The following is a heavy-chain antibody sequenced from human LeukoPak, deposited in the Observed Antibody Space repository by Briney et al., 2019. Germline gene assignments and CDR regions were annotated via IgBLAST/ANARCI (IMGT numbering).Heavy chain of an antibody. CDR1: GFTFSTYG. CDR3: AKVRGNVGSSYFPDY. CDR2: ILYDGSNR. D-gene: IGHD3-22*01. J-gene: IGHJ4*02. Sequence: GGSLRLSRAVSGFTFSTYGMHWVRQAPGKGLEWVAVILYDGSNRQYADSVKGRFTISRDNSKNTLYLQMSSLRVEDTAVYYCAKVRGNVGSSYFPDYWGQGTLVTVTS. V-gene: IGHV3-30*18.